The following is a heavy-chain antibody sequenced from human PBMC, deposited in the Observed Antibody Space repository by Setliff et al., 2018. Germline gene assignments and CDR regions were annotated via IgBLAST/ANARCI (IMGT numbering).Heavy chain of an antibody. V-gene: IGHV4-34*01. CDR3: ARRYNFWSGYFDY. CDR2: INHSGST. CDR1: GGSFSGYY. D-gene: IGHD3-3*01. Sequence: TSETLSLTCAVYGGSFSGYYWSWIRQPPGKGLEWIGEINHSGSTNYNPSLKSRVTISVDTSKNQFSLKLSSVTAADTAVYYCARRYNFWSGYFDYWGQGTLVTV. J-gene: IGHJ4*02.